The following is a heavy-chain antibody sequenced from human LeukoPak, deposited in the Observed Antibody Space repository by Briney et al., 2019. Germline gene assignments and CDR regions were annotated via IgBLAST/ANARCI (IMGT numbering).Heavy chain of an antibody. CDR3: AREVSIAVADNYFDY. D-gene: IGHD6-19*01. V-gene: IGHV1-69*04. J-gene: IGHJ4*02. CDR2: FIPIFSIA. CDR1: GGTLRIYA. Sequence: SVKVACQACGGTLRIYAISWVGEAPGQGLEWMGRFIPIFSIANYSQKFQRRVTITADQSTSTAYMELSSLRSEDTAVYYCAREVSIAVADNYFDYWGQGTLVTVSS.